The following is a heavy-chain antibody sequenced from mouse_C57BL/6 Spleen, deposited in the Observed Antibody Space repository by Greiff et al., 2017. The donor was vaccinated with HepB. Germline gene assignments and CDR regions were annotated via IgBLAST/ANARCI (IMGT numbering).Heavy chain of an antibody. V-gene: IGHV1-69*01. J-gene: IGHJ4*01. Sequence: QVQLQQPGAELVMPGASVKLSCKASGYTFTSYWMHWVKQRPGQGLEWIGEIDPSDSYTNYNQKFKGKSTLTVDKSSSTAYMQLSSLTSEDSAVYYCARWGYTNYNYAMDYWSQGTSVTVSS. CDR2: IDPSDSYT. CDR1: GYTFTSYW. D-gene: IGHD2-5*01. CDR3: ARWGYTNYNYAMDY.